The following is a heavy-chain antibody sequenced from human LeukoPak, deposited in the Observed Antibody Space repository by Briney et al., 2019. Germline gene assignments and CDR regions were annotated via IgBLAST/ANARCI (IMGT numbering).Heavy chain of an antibody. Sequence: GGSLRLSCAASGFTFSSYAMHWVRQAPGKGLEWVAVISYDGSNKYYADSVKGRFTISRDNSKNTLYLQMNSLRAEDTAVYYCARAGRYSSSWTLGYYYYGMDVWGQGTTVTVSS. CDR2: ISYDGSNK. D-gene: IGHD6-13*01. CDR3: ARAGRYSSSWTLGYYYYGMDV. J-gene: IGHJ6*02. CDR1: GFTFSSYA. V-gene: IGHV3-30-3*01.